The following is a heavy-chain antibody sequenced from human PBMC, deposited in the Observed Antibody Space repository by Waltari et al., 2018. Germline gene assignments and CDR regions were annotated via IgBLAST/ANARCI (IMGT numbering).Heavy chain of an antibody. CDR2: MNPASGNI. D-gene: IGHD1-1*01. CDR3: ARCPPERGGTYYCDF. Sequence: QVQLVQSGADVKKPAASVKVSSKSSAYTLPTYYTSSLRQPPGQGPEWVGWMNPASGNIGYAQKVQDRVTMTRDTSISTAYLEVTSLRSEETAVFYCARCPPERGGTYYCDFRGQGTLVTVSS. V-gene: IGHV1-8*01. CDR1: AYTLPTYY. J-gene: IGHJ4*02.